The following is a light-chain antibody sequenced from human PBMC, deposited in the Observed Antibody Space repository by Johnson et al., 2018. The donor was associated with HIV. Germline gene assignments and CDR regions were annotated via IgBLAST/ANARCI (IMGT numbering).Light chain of an antibody. V-gene: IGLV1-51*01. CDR2: DNN. CDR1: SSNIGNSY. CDR3: GTWDSSLRVGF. J-gene: IGLJ1*01. Sequence: SVLTQPPSVSAAPGQKVTISCSGSSSNIGNSYVSWYQQLPGTAPKLLIYDNNKRPSGIPDRFSDSKSATSATLGITGLQTGDEADYYCGTWDSSLRVGFFGTGTKVTVL.